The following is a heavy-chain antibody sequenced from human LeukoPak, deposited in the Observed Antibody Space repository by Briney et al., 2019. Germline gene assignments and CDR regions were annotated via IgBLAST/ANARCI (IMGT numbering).Heavy chain of an antibody. CDR3: ARARPSMWIDY. J-gene: IGHJ4*02. CDR2: ISGSGGTT. D-gene: IGHD5-12*01. Sequence: GGSLRLSCAASGFIFNNYAMSWVRQAPGKGLEWVSAISGSGGTTYYPDSVKGRFTISRDNSKNTLYLQMNSLRPEDTAVYYCARARPSMWIDYWGQGTLVTVSS. CDR1: GFIFNNYA. V-gene: IGHV3-23*01.